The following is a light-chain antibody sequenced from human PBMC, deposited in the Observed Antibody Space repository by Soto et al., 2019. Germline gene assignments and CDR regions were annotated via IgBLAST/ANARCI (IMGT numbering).Light chain of an antibody. CDR3: LQYGSTPT. J-gene: IGKJ4*01. V-gene: IGKV3-20*01. CDR2: GAS. Sequence: EIVLTQSPGTLSLSPGERATLSCRASQSVSSSYLAWYQQKPGQAPRLLIYGASSRATGIPDRFSGSGSGTDFTLTISRLEPEDFALYYCLQYGSTPTFGGGTKVEIK. CDR1: QSVSSSY.